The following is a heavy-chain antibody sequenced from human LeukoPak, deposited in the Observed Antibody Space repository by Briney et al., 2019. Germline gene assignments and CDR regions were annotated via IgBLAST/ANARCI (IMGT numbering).Heavy chain of an antibody. V-gene: IGHV1-2*02. CDR1: GYTFTGYY. CDR2: INPNSGGT. J-gene: IGHJ4*02. D-gene: IGHD6-19*01. CDR3: ARDPVAGNPLFDY. Sequence: GASVKVSCKASGYTFTGYYMHWVRQAPGQGLEWMGWINPNSGGTNYAQKFQGRVTMTRDTSISTAYMELSRLRSDDTAVYYCARDPVAGNPLFDYWGQGTLVTASS.